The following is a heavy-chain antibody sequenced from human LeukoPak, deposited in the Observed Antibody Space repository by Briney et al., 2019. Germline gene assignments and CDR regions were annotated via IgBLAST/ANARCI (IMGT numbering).Heavy chain of an antibody. CDR2: IRYDGSNK. Sequence: GGSLRLSCAASGFTFSSYAMNWVRQAPGKGLEWVAFIRYDGSNKYYADSVKGRFTISRDNSKNTLYLQMNSLRAEDTAVYYCAKDFSTSLDYWGQGTLVTVSS. V-gene: IGHV3-30*02. CDR1: GFTFSSYA. D-gene: IGHD2-2*01. CDR3: AKDFSTSLDY. J-gene: IGHJ4*02.